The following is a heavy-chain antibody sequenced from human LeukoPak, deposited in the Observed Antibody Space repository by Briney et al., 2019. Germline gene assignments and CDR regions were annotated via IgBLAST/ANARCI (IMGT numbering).Heavy chain of an antibody. V-gene: IGHV4-4*02. CDR3: AREFLGGYSSGPEDY. Sequence: SGTLSLTCAVSGVSISSSNWWSWVRQPPGKGLEWIGSIYYSGSTYYNPSLKSRVTISVDTSKNQFSLKLSSVTAADTAVYYCAREFLGGYSSGPEDYWGQGTLVTVSS. J-gene: IGHJ4*02. D-gene: IGHD6-19*01. CDR1: GVSISSSNW. CDR2: IYYSGST.